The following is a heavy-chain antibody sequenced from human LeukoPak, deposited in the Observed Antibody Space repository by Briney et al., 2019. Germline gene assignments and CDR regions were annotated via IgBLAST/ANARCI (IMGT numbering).Heavy chain of an antibody. CDR3: AKSVGTEIYYYYMDV. D-gene: IGHD2-15*01. Sequence: ASVKVPCKASEDTFTYYHIHWVRQAPGQGVEWMGAVYATGGTTINTQNFQGRVTMTRDTSTGTVYMELSSLRFEDTALYYCAKSVGTEIYYYYMDVWGKGTTVTVSS. J-gene: IGHJ6*03. V-gene: IGHV1-46*01. CDR2: VYATGGTT. CDR1: EDTFTYYH.